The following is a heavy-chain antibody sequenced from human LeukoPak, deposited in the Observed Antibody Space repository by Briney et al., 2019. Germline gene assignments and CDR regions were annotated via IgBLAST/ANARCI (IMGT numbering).Heavy chain of an antibody. V-gene: IGHV3-48*03. CDR2: ISSSGSTI. Sequence: PGGSLRLSCAASGFTFSSYEMNWVRQAPGKGLEWVSYISSSGSTIYYADSVKGRFTISRDNAKNSLYLQMNSLRAEDTAVYYCASPGYCPGDCYKYFQHWGQGTLVTVSS. J-gene: IGHJ1*01. CDR1: GFTFSSYE. D-gene: IGHD2-21*02. CDR3: ASPGYCPGDCYKYFQH.